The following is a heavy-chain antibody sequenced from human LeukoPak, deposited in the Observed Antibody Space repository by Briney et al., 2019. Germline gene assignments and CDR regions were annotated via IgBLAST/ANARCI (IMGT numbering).Heavy chain of an antibody. Sequence: GGSLRLSCAASGLTFSNYAMSWVRQAPGRGLEWVSAINTSGGSTYYADSVKGRFTISRDNSKNTLYLQMNSLRAEDTAIYYCAKDHGYSGYGRGSYFDYWGQGTLVTVSS. J-gene: IGHJ4*02. V-gene: IGHV3-23*01. CDR2: INTSGGST. CDR1: GLTFSNYA. CDR3: AKDHGYSGYGRGSYFDY. D-gene: IGHD5-12*01.